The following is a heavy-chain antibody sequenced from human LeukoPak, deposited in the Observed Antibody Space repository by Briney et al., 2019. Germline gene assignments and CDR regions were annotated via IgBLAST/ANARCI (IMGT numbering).Heavy chain of an antibody. Sequence: PGGSLRLSCAASGFTFSNAWMGWVRQAPGKGLEWVGHIKNKTDAGTADYAAPVKGRFSISRDDSKNTLYLQMNSLKIEDTALYYCTTDPVTMIVVVSTWGQGTLVTVSS. CDR3: TTDPVTMIVVVST. D-gene: IGHD3-22*01. CDR1: GFTFSNAW. J-gene: IGHJ5*02. CDR2: IKNKTDAGTA. V-gene: IGHV3-15*01.